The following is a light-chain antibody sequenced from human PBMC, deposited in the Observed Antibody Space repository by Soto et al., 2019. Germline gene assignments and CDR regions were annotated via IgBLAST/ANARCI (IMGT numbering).Light chain of an antibody. Sequence: EIMMTQSPPTLSVSHGESATLSCRASQSVSSDLAWYQQKPGQAPRLLIYDASNRATGIPARFSGSGSGTDFTLTISSLEPEDFAVYYCQQRSNWPITFGQGTRLAI. CDR3: QQRSNWPIT. V-gene: IGKV3-11*01. J-gene: IGKJ5*01. CDR1: QSVSSD. CDR2: DAS.